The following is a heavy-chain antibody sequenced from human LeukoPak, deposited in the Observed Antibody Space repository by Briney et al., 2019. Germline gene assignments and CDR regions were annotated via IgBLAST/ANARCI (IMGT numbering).Heavy chain of an antibody. D-gene: IGHD3-22*01. V-gene: IGHV7-4-1*02. CDR3: VRGIDTTAYFNY. CDR2: IDTNTGSP. J-gene: IGHJ4*02. Sequence: GASVKVSCKASGYTFSTYPINWVRQATGQGLEWMGWIDTNTGSPTYAQGLTGRFVFSLDTSVSTAFLQINSLEAEDAALYFCVRGIDTTAYFNYWGQGTLVTVSS. CDR1: GYTFSTYP.